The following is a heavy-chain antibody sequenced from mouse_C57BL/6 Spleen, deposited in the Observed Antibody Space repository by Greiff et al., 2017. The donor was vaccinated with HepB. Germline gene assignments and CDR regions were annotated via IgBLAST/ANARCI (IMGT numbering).Heavy chain of an antibody. CDR3: AQAYYRNYDWHYYAMDY. CDR2: ISGGGGNT. CDR1: GFTFSSYT. D-gene: IGHD2-5*01. J-gene: IGHJ4*01. Sequence: EVQGVESGGGLVKPGGSLKLSCAASGFTFSSYTMSWVRQTPEKRLEWVATISGGGGNTYYPDSVKGRFTISRDNAKNTLYLQMSSLRSEDTALYYCAQAYYRNYDWHYYAMDYWGQGTSVTVSS. V-gene: IGHV5-9*01.